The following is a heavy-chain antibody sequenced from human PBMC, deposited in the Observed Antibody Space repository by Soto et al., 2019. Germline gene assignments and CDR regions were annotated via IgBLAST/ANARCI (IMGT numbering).Heavy chain of an antibody. D-gene: IGHD3-10*01. Sequence: DVQLLESGGHLVQPGGSLRLSCAASGFTFSSYAMSWVRQAPGKGLELVSSVSAGGDMTYYSDSVKGRFTISRDHSNNALFLQMNSLKIEDTALYYCPRRDRGGSGSPASYYCSGLHVWGPGTKVTVS. CDR1: GFTFSSYA. CDR2: VSAGGDMT. CDR3: PRRDRGGSGSPASYYCSGLHV. V-gene: IGHV3-23*01. J-gene: IGHJ6*02.